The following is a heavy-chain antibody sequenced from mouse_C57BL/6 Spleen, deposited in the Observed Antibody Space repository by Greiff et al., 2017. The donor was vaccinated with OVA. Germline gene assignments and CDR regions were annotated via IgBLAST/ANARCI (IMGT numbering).Heavy chain of an antibody. J-gene: IGHJ4*01. Sequence: QVQLQQPGAELVMPGASVKLSCKASGYTFTSYWMHWVKQRPGQGLEWIGEIDPSDSYTNYNQKFKGKSTLTVDKSSSTAYMQLSSLTSEDSAVYYCARKGLPLAMDYWGQGTSVTVSS. CDR1: GYTFTSYW. V-gene: IGHV1-69*01. D-gene: IGHD3-3*01. CDR2: IDPSDSYT. CDR3: ARKGLPLAMDY.